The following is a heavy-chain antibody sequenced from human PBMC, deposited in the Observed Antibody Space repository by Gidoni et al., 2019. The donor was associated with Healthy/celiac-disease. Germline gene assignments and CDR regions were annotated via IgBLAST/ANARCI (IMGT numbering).Heavy chain of an antibody. J-gene: IGHJ3*02. CDR3: AREGRDIVVVPAAIGMGAFDI. CDR1: GGSISSGSYY. V-gene: IGHV4-61*02. D-gene: IGHD2-2*01. CDR2: IYTSGST. Sequence: PGLVKPSQTLSLTCTVPGGSISSGSYYWSWIRQPAGKGLEWIGRIYTSGSTNYNPSLKSRVTMSVDTSKNQFSLKLSSVTAADTAVYYCAREGRDIVVVPAAIGMGAFDIWGQGTMVTVSS.